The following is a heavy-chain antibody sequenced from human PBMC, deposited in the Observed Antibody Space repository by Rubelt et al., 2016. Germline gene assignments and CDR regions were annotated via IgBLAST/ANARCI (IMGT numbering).Heavy chain of an antibody. D-gene: IGHD3-16*01. J-gene: IGHJ4*02. CDR3: ARVTGGSSDY. CDR2: INHSGST. Sequence: QVQLQQWGAGLLKPSETLSLTCAVYGGSFSGYYWSWIRQPPGKGLEWIGEINHSGSTNYNPSLKSRVTISVDTSKNQFPLKLSSVTAADTAVYYCARVTGGSSDYWGQGTLVTVSS. V-gene: IGHV4-34*01. CDR1: GGSFSGYY.